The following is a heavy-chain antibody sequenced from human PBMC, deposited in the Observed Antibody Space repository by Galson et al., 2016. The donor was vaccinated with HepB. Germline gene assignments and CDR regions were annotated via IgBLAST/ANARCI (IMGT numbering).Heavy chain of an antibody. CDR2: IPYDGSNK. J-gene: IGHJ3*02. V-gene: IGHV3-30*18. D-gene: IGHD2-2*01. CDR1: GFIFSSYG. CDR3: VKEGYQDLSDGAFDI. Sequence: SLRLSCAASGFIFSSYGMHWVRQTPGKGLEWVAVIPYDGSNKYYADSVKGRFTISRDNSKNTVYLKMSSLRIEDTAVYFCVKEGYQDLSDGAFDIWGQGTMVTGAS.